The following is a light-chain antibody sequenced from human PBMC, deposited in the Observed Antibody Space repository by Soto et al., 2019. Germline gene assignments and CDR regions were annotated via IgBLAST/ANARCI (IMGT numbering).Light chain of an antibody. CDR1: HTNIGAGYD. CDR2: ANI. J-gene: IGLJ3*02. Sequence: QSVLTQPPSVSGAPGQRVSISCTGSHTNIGAGYDVNWYQQLPGTAPKLLIYANINRPSGVPDRFSGSKSGASAFLVITGLQAEDEADYYCQSYDSSLSAWKVFSGGTKLTVL. CDR3: QSYDSSLSAWKV. V-gene: IGLV1-40*01.